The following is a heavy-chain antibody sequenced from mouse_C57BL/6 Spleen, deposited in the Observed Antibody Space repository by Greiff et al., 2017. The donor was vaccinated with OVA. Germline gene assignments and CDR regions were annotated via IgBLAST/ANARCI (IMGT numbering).Heavy chain of an antibody. V-gene: IGHV1-55*01. CDR1: GYTFTSYW. CDR2: IYPGSGST. J-gene: IGHJ3*01. CDR3: ARSGWDEGWFAY. D-gene: IGHD4-1*01. Sequence: VQLQQPGAELVKPGASVKMSCKASGYTFTSYWITWVKQRPGQGLEWIGDIYPGSGSTNYNEKFKSKATLTVDTSSSTAYMQLSSLTSEDSAVYYCARSGWDEGWFAYWGQGTLVTVSA.